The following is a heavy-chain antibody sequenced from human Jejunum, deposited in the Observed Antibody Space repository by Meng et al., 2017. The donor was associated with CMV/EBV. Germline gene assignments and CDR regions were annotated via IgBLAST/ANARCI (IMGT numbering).Heavy chain of an antibody. V-gene: IGHV3-48*03. CDR1: GITFSSYE. CDR3: ARVDFWKCFDH. Sequence: CAASGITFSSYEMIWVRQAPGKGLEWISHISPSGNTKYYADSVKGRFTMSRDNAENSLYLQMNSLRAEDTAVYYCARVDFWKCFDHWGQGTLVTVSS. J-gene: IGHJ4*02. D-gene: IGHD3-3*01. CDR2: ISPSGNTK.